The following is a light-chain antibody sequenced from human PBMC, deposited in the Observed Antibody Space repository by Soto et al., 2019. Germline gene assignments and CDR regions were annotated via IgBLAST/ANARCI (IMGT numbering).Light chain of an antibody. Sequence: EIVLTQSPATLSLSPGERATLSCRARQSVSSYLASYQQKPGQAPRLLIYDASNRATGIPARFSGSGSGTDFTLTISSLEPENFAVYYCQQRSNWPLTFGGGTKV. CDR2: DAS. J-gene: IGKJ4*01. CDR3: QQRSNWPLT. CDR1: QSVSSY. V-gene: IGKV3-11*01.